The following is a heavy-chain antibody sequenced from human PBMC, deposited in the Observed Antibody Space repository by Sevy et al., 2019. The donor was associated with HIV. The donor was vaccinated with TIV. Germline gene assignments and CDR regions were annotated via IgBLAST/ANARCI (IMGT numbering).Heavy chain of an antibody. Sequence: GGSLRLSCAASGFTFSNYGIHWVRQPPGKGLEWVAVIWSDGNKKYYADSVKGRFTISRDNSKNTLFLQMNSLRAEDTAVYYCARGPLRYCTSNSCYEGDYYYYGMDVWGQGTTVTVSS. CDR1: GFTFSNYG. D-gene: IGHD2-2*01. V-gene: IGHV3-33*01. CDR3: ARGPLRYCTSNSCYEGDYYYYGMDV. CDR2: IWSDGNKK. J-gene: IGHJ6*02.